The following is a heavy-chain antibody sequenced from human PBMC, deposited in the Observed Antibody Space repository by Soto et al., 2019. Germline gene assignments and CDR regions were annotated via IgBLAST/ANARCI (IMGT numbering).Heavy chain of an antibody. D-gene: IGHD2-15*01. V-gene: IGHV3-23*01. CDR2: ISGSGTIT. CDR3: AEWARYCSGADCRA. CDR1: GFPFSSLA. J-gene: IGHJ5*02. Sequence: EVQLLESGGGLVQPGGSLRLSCAASGFPFSSLAMSWVRQAPGKGLEWVSAISGSGTITYYADSVKCRFTISRDTSKNPLYLQMNSLGADDTAVYFCAEWARYCSGADCRAWGQGTLVTVAS.